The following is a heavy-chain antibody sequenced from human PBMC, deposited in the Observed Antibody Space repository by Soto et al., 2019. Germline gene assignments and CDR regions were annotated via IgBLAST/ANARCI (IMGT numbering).Heavy chain of an antibody. CDR1: GYSISSGYH. Sequence: ETLSLTCTVSGYSISSGYHWAWIRQPPGKGLEWLGSVHYSGNTYYNPSLKSRLTIPVDKSKNQFSLNLSSVTAADTAVYYCARQDRVVAEGRWFDPWGQGTLVTVSS. J-gene: IGHJ5*02. CDR2: VHYSGNT. CDR3: ARQDRVVAEGRWFDP. D-gene: IGHD2-15*01. V-gene: IGHV4-38-2*02.